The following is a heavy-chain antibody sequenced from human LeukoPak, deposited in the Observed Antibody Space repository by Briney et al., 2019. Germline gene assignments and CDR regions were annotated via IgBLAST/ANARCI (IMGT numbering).Heavy chain of an antibody. V-gene: IGHV1-2*02. Sequence: GASVKVSCKASGYTFTGYYMHWVRQAPGQGLEWMGWINPNSGGTNYAQKFQGRVTMTRDTSISTAYMELSRLRSDDTAVYYCARVMGCYDSSGYYYYGMDVWGQGTTVTVSS. J-gene: IGHJ6*02. D-gene: IGHD3-22*01. CDR1: GYTFTGYY. CDR2: INPNSGGT. CDR3: ARVMGCYDSSGYYYYGMDV.